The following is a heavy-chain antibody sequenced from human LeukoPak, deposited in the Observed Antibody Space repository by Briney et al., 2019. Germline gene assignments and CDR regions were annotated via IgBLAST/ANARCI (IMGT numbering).Heavy chain of an antibody. V-gene: IGHV4-38-2*01. J-gene: IGHJ4*02. Sequence: SETLSLACAVSGYSISSGYYWGWIRQPPGKGLEWIGSIYHSGSTYYNPSLKSRVTISVDTSKNQFSLKLSSVTAADTAVYYCARGEQSGSFSDYWGQGTLVTVSS. CDR2: IYHSGST. CDR1: GYSISSGYY. CDR3: ARGEQSGSFSDY. D-gene: IGHD1-26*01.